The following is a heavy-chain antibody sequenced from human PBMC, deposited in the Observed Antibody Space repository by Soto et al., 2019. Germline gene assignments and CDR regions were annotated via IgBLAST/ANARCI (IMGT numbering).Heavy chain of an antibody. CDR1: GYSFTDYY. Sequence: QVHLVQSGAEVKKPGASVKVSCKASGYSFTDYYMHWVRQAPGQGLEWMGWINTKTGGTNYAQRVQGRVPMTGDTSINTAYMEWSRLSSDDTAVYYCARIGPTGGFDPWGQGTVVTVSS. CDR2: INTKTGGT. CDR3: ARIGPTGGFDP. V-gene: IGHV1-2*02. J-gene: IGHJ5*02. D-gene: IGHD1-26*01.